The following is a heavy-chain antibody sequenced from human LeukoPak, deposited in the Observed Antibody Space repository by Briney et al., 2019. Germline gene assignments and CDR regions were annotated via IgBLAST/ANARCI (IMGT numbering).Heavy chain of an antibody. J-gene: IGHJ3*02. D-gene: IGHD2-21*01. CDR3: ARAQSILDAFEI. V-gene: IGHV3-48*04. CDR1: GFTFSSYS. CDR2: ISSSSSTI. Sequence: PGGSLRLSCAASGFTFSSYSMNWVRQAPGKGLEWVSYISSSSSTIYYADSVKGRFTISRDNAKNSLYLQMNSLRADDTAVYYCARAQSILDAFEIWGQGTMVTVSS.